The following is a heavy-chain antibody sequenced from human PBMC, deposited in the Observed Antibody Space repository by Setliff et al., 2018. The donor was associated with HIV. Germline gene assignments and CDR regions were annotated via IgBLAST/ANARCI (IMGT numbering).Heavy chain of an antibody. Sequence: GASVKVSCKASGGAPNIYSISWVRQAPGQGLEWMGRIIPGLGTSVYAQKFQGRVTITTDTSADTAYMELSSLRFEDTAVYYCARDGGPGSGWGDYSYYYSMDVWGKGTTVTVSS. J-gene: IGHJ6*04. CDR1: GGAPNIYS. CDR2: IIPGLGTS. CDR3: ARDGGPGSGWGDYSYYYSMDV. V-gene: IGHV1-69*08. D-gene: IGHD6-19*01.